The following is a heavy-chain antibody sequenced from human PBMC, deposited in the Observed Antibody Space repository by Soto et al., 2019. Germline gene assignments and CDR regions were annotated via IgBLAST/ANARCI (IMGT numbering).Heavy chain of an antibody. CDR3: ARDSGITGTPRPSHY. CDR1: GFTFSSYS. D-gene: IGHD1-7*01. J-gene: IGHJ4*02. CDR2: ISSSSSYI. Sequence: GGSLRLSCAASGFTFSSYSMNWVRQAPGKGLEWVSSISSSSSYIYYADLVKGRFTISRDNAKNSLYLQMNSLRAEDTAVYYCARDSGITGTPRPSHYWGPATPVTVS. V-gene: IGHV3-21*01.